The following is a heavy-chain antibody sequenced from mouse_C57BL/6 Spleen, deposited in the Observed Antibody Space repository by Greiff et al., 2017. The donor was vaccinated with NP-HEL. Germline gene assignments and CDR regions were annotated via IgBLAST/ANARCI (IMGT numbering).Heavy chain of an antibody. V-gene: IGHV5-17*01. D-gene: IGHD2-4*01. J-gene: IGHJ1*03. Sequence: DVHLVESGGGLVKPGGSLKLSCAASGFTFSDYGMHWVRQAPEKGLEWVAYISSGSSTIYYADTVKGRFTISRDNAKNTLFLQMTSLRSEDTAMYYCASSLYYDYDWYFDVWGTGTTVTVSS. CDR2: ISSGSSTI. CDR1: GFTFSDYG. CDR3: ASSLYYDYDWYFDV.